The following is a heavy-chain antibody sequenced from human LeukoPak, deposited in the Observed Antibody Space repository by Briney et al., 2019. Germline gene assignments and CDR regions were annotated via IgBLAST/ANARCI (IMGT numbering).Heavy chain of an antibody. CDR2: IRSKPYGGTT. Sequence: GRSLRLSCTASGFTFGDYGMSWVRQAPGKGLEWVGFIRSKPYGGTTEYAASVKGRFTISRDDSESIAYLQMNSLKTEDTAVYYCSRGDYYDSSGDYFLFDYWGQGTLVTVSS. V-gene: IGHV3-49*04. J-gene: IGHJ4*02. CDR3: SRGDYYDSSGDYFLFDY. CDR1: GFTFGDYG. D-gene: IGHD3-22*01.